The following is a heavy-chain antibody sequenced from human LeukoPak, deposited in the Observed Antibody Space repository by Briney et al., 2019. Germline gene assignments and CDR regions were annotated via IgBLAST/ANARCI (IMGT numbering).Heavy chain of an antibody. V-gene: IGHV4-39*07. CDR3: ARKWWYYDFWSGQASMDV. CDR1: GGSISSSGHY. CDR2: INHSGST. D-gene: IGHD3-3*01. Sequence: PSETLSLTCTDSGGSISSSGHYWGWIRQPPGKGLEWIGEINHSGSTNYNPSLKSRVTISVDTSKNQFSLKLSSVTAADTAVYYCARKWWYYDFWSGQASMDVWGQGTTVTVSS. J-gene: IGHJ6*02.